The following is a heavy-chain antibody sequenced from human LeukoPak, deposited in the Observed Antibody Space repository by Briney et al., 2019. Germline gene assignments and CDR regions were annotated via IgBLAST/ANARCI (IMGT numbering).Heavy chain of an antibody. J-gene: IGHJ4*02. CDR1: GFTFSSYG. CDR3: AKAPPYKKYFDY. D-gene: IGHD1-1*01. CDR2: ISYDGSNQ. Sequence: GRSLRLSCAGSGFTFSSYGLHWVRQAPGKGLEWVAIISYDGSNQYYADSVKGRFTISRDNSKNTLYLQMNSLRAEDTAVYYCAKAPPYKKYFDYWGQGTLVTVSS. V-gene: IGHV3-30*18.